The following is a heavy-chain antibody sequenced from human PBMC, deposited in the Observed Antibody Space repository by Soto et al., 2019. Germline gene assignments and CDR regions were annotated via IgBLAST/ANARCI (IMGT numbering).Heavy chain of an antibody. CDR3: ARDGTLYDSSGYYYLY. D-gene: IGHD3-22*01. CDR1: GGTFSNYA. Sequence: QVQLVQSGAEVKKPGSSVKVSCKASGGTFSNYAISWVRQAPGQGLELMGGIIPIFGTANYAQKCQGRVTITADESTRTAYMELSSLRSEDTAVYYCARDGTLYDSSGYYYLYWGQGTLVTVSS. J-gene: IGHJ4*02. CDR2: IIPIFGTA. V-gene: IGHV1-69*01.